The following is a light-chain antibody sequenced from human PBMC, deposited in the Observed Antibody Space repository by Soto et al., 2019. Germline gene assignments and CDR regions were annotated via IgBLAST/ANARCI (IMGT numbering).Light chain of an antibody. V-gene: IGLV2-11*01. CDR3: CAHTGMAIL. CDR2: DVT. Sequence: QSVLTQPPSVSGSPGQSVIISCIGSSSDIGRYNYVSWYQQRPGKAPKLIIYDVTQRPSGVPDRFSGSKSGNTAFLTISGLQADDEADYCCCAHTGMAILFGGGTKVTVL. J-gene: IGLJ2*01. CDR1: SSDIGRYNY.